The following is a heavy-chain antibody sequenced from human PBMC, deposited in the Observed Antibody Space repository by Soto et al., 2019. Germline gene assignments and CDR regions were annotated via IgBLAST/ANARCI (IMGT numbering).Heavy chain of an antibody. CDR3: ARTRYGDYGYYYYYGMDV. V-gene: IGHV3-33*01. Sequence: LRLSCAASGFTFSSYGMHWVRQAPGKGLEWVAVIWYDGSNKYYADSVKGRFTISRDNSKNTLYLQMNSLRAEDTAVYYCARTRYGDYGYYYYYGMDVWGQGTTVTVSS. CDR2: IWYDGSNK. D-gene: IGHD4-17*01. CDR1: GFTFSSYG. J-gene: IGHJ6*02.